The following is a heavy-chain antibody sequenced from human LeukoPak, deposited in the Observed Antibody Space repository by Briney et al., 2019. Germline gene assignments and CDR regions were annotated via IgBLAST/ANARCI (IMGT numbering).Heavy chain of an antibody. D-gene: IGHD4-23*01. V-gene: IGHV4-34*01. CDR2: INHSGST. J-gene: IGHJ4*02. CDR3: ARGYGGNSN. CDR1: GGSFSGYY. Sequence: SETLSLTCAVYGGSFSGYYWSWIRQPPGKGLEWIGEINHSGSTNYNPSLKSRVTISVDTSKNQFSLKLSSVTAADTAVYYCARGYGGNSNWGQGTLVTVSS.